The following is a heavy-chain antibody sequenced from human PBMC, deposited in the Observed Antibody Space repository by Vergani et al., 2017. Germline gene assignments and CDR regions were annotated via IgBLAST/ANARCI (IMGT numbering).Heavy chain of an antibody. Sequence: EVQLVQSGVEVKKPGESLKISCRGSGYTFTTYWIGWVRQMPGKGLECMGIIYPGDSDTRYSPSFQGQVTISADKSISTAYLQWSSLKASDTAIFYCARIRSSGWYSLGAFDIWGQGTMVTVSS. V-gene: IGHV5-51*01. J-gene: IGHJ3*02. CDR3: ARIRSSGWYSLGAFDI. CDR2: IYPGDSDT. D-gene: IGHD6-19*01. CDR1: GYTFTTYW.